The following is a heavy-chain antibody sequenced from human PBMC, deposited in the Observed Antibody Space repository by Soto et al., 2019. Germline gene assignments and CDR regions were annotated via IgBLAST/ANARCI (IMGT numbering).Heavy chain of an antibody. D-gene: IGHD1-26*01. Sequence: EVQLLESGGGLVQPGGSLRLSCEVSGFTLTSYGMNWVRQAPDKGLEWVSTIGRGGDTFYADSVRGRFTISRDNAKNPLYLQMNSLRAEDTAVYYCARGVGYNWFDPWGQGTLVTVSS. J-gene: IGHJ5*02. CDR1: GFTLTSYG. CDR2: IGRGGDT. V-gene: IGHV3-23*01. CDR3: ARGVGYNWFDP.